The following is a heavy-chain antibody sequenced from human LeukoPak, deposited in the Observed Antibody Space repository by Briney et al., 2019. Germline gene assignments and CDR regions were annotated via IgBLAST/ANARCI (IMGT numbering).Heavy chain of an antibody. V-gene: IGHV1-69*04. CDR3: ARGVELGQNWFDP. Sequence: ASVKVSCKASGGTFSSYAISWVRQAPGQGLEWMGRIIPILGIANYAQKFQGRVTITADKSTSTAYTELSSLRSEDTAVYYCARGVELGQNWFDPWGQGTLVTVSS. J-gene: IGHJ5*02. CDR2: IIPILGIA. D-gene: IGHD1-7*01. CDR1: GGTFSSYA.